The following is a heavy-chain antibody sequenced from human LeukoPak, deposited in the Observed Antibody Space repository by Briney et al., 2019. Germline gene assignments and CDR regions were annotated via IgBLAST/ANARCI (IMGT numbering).Heavy chain of an antibody. CDR1: GYTLTDLA. CDR3: ATRLHYYDTDDS. Sequence: EASVTVSCKVSGYTLTDLAIHWVRQAPGKGLEWMGGFDPDRGETIYSQKFQDRLTLTQDTSIDTAYMELTSLRSEDTAVIFCATRLHYYDTDDSWGQRTLVTVSS. V-gene: IGHV1-24*01. CDR2: FDPDRGET. J-gene: IGHJ1*01. D-gene: IGHD3-22*01.